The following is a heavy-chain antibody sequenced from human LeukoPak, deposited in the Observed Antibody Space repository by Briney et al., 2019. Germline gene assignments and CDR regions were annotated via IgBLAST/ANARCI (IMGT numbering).Heavy chain of an antibody. V-gene: IGHV1-69*13. Sequence: SVKVSCKASGGTFSSYAISWVRQAPGQGLEWMGGIIPIFGTANYAQKFQGRVTITADESTSTAYMELSSLRSEDTAVYYCATSLKVIVVVPAAPDAFDIWGQGTMVTVSS. CDR2: IIPIFGTA. CDR1: GGTFSSYA. J-gene: IGHJ3*02. CDR3: ATSLKVIVVVPAAPDAFDI. D-gene: IGHD2-2*01.